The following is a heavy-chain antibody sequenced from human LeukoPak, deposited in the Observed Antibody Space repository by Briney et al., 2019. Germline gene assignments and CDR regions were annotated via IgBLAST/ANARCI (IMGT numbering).Heavy chain of an antibody. CDR1: GFTFSNNN. J-gene: IGHJ4*02. CDR2: IYSDGST. V-gene: IGHV3-53*01. Sequence: PGGSLRLSCAASGFTFSNNNMNWVRQAPGKGLEWVSLIYSDGSTFYADSVKGRFTISRDNSKNTLYLQMNSLRAEDTAVYYCAKDLNYGVYWGQGTLVTVSS. CDR3: AKDLNYGVY.